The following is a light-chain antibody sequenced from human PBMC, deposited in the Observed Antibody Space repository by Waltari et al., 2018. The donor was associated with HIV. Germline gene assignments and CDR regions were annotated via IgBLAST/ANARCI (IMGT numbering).Light chain of an antibody. CDR3: EVWDETRNRVV. J-gene: IGLJ2*01. CDR2: YDS. V-gene: IGLV3-21*04. Sequence: YVLTQPPSVSLAQGKTATITCEGDRIGTQSVHWYQQKSGQAPQLIIYYDSDRPSGIPERFSGSNSGSAATLTISRVEDGDEADYYCEVWDETRNRVVFGGGTKLFAL. CDR1: RIGTQS.